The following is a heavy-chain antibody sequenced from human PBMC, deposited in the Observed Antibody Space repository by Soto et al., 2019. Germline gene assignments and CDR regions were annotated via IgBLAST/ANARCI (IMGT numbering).Heavy chain of an antibody. Sequence: GGSLRLSCAASGFTCSSYGISWVRQAPGKGLEWLSGISGSSNYISYGDTVKGRITTSRDNAKNSVYLEMNSLRADDTAVYYCVRGVDTGMADHFHCGMDVWGQGTSVTVSS. D-gene: IGHD5-18*01. CDR2: ISGSSNYI. CDR3: VRGVDTGMADHFHCGMDV. J-gene: IGHJ6*02. V-gene: IGHV3-21*01. CDR1: GFTCSSYG.